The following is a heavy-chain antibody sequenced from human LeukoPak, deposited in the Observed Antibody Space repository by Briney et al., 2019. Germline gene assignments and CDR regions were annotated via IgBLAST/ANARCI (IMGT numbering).Heavy chain of an antibody. CDR1: GFTFSSYE. V-gene: IGHV3-48*03. D-gene: IGHD1-20*01. CDR3: AREIVITGTKNFDY. Sequence: GGSLRLSCAASGFTFSSYEMNWVRQAPGKGLEWVSYISSSGSTIYYADAVKGRFTISRDNAKNSLYVQMNSLRAEDTAGYYCAREIVITGTKNFDYWGQGTLVTVSS. CDR2: ISSSGSTI. J-gene: IGHJ4*02.